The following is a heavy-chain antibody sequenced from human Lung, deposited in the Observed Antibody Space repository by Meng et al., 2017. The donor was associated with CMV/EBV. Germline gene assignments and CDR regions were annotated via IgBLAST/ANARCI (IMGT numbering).Heavy chain of an antibody. V-gene: IGHV4-4*02. D-gene: IGHD3-10*01. CDR3: LRRSGGSV. CDR1: GDSITNHNW. Sequence: VQLRVAGPAPVKPAATPSLPCAVSGDSITNHNWWAWVRQPPGKGLEWIGEIPHRGSSAYNPSLKSRVSMSIDKSKNQFSLKLTSVTAADTAVYHCLRRSGGSVWGQGTLVTVSS. J-gene: IGHJ1*01. CDR2: IPHRGSS.